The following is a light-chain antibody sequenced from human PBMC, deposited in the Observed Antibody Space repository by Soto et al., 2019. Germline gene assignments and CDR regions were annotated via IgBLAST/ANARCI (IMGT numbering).Light chain of an antibody. CDR3: ATWDYSLTGEV. J-gene: IGLJ2*01. Sequence: QAVLTQPPSVSAATGQKVTISCSGSSSNIGNNYVSWYQQLPGTAPKLLIYDNNKRPSGIPDRFSGSKSGTSGTLDITGLQTGDEADYYCATWDYSLTGEVFGGETKVTVL. CDR2: DNN. CDR1: SSNIGNNY. V-gene: IGLV1-51*01.